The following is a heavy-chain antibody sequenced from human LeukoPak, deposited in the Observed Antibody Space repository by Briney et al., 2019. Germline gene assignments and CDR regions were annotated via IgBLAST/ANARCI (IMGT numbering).Heavy chain of an antibody. J-gene: IGHJ4*02. CDR2: IKEDGSDT. V-gene: IGHV3-7*03. CDR1: GFTFSSHW. D-gene: IGHD2-8*01. Sequence: PGGSLRLSCVVSGFTFSSHWMSWVRQAPGKGLEWVGNIKEDGSDTYHADSVKGRFTISRDNAKNSLYLQMSSLRAEDTAVYYCATQTYALFVNWGQGTLVTVSS. CDR3: ATQTYALFVN.